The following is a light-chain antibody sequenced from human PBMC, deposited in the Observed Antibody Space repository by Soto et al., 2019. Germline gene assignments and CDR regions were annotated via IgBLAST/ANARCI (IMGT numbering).Light chain of an antibody. CDR1: QSISVS. CDR3: QQYDKYST. J-gene: IGKJ1*01. Sequence: IQMTQSPSTLSASVGDTVTISCGASQSISVSLAWYRQKPGKAPNLLIYDASTLQEGVPSRFSGSGSGTEFTLTVTRLQPDDFATYFCQQYDKYSTFGHGTKVDVK. CDR2: DAS. V-gene: IGKV1-5*01.